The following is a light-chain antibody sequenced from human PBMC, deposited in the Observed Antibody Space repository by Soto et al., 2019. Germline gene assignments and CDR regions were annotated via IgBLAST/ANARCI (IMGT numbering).Light chain of an antibody. Sequence: EFVLTQSPDTLSLSPGERATLSCRASQSVSSSYLAWYQQRPGQAPRLLIYGASSRATGIPDRFSGSGSGTDFSLTISRLEPDDFAVYYCQQYGVSPRTFGQGTKVDIK. CDR2: GAS. J-gene: IGKJ1*01. V-gene: IGKV3-20*01. CDR3: QQYGVSPRT. CDR1: QSVSSSY.